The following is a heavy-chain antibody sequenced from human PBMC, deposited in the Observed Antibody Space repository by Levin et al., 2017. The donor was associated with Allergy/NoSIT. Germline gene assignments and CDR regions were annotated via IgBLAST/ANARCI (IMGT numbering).Heavy chain of an antibody. CDR3: ARDNIGLPDAFDI. CDR1: GFTFDDYA. Sequence: SLRLSCAASGFTFDDYAMHWVRQAPGKGLEWVSGISWNSGSIGYADSVKGRFTIYRDNAKNSLYLQMNSLRTEDTALYYCARDNIGLPDAFDIWGQGTMVIVSS. CDR2: ISWNSGSI. D-gene: IGHD3-10*01. V-gene: IGHV3-9*01. J-gene: IGHJ3*02.